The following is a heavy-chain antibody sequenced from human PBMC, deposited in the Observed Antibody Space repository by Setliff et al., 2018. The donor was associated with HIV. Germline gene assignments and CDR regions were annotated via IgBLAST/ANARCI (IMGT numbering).Heavy chain of an antibody. Sequence: GESLKISCAASGFTFSNYAMVWVRQGPGKGLEWVSTIGAAGYPTHYAESVKGRFTISKDNSQNALYLQMNSLTDEDTAVYYCAKVFAFGVDGFDIWGQGTMVTVS. J-gene: IGHJ3*02. CDR3: AKVFAFGVDGFDI. CDR2: IGAAGYPT. CDR1: GFTFSNYA. V-gene: IGHV3-23*01. D-gene: IGHD3-10*01.